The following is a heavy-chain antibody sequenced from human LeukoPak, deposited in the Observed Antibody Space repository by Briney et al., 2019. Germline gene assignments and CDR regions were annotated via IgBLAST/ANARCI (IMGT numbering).Heavy chain of an antibody. CDR1: GYNFTTYW. V-gene: IGHV5-51*01. CDR3: ARQEYSGSYLDS. Sequence: GESLKISCKTSGYNFTTYWIVWVRRMPGKGLEWVGIIYPGDSDTRYSPSFQGQVTISADKSISTAYLLWSSLKASDTAIYYCARQEYSGSYLDSWGQGTLVTVSS. D-gene: IGHD1-26*01. J-gene: IGHJ4*02. CDR2: IYPGDSDT.